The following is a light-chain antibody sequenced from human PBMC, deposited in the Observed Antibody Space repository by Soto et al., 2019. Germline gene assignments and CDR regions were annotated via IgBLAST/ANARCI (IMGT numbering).Light chain of an antibody. CDR1: PDINNF. CDR2: AAS. CDR3: QKYNNAPCT. V-gene: IGKV1-27*01. J-gene: IGKJ1*01. Sequence: DIQMTQSPASLSASVGDRVTITCRASPDINNFLAWYQHKPGKVPKLLIYAASTLKSAVPSRFSGSGSGTDFTLTISSLQPEDVADYYCQKYNNAPCTFGQGTKVEIK.